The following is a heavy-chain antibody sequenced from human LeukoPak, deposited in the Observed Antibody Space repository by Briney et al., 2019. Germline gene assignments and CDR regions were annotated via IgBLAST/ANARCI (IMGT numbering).Heavy chain of an antibody. D-gene: IGHD3-22*01. CDR3: VLNTLTSTEYYDSSGYYKALDY. CDR1: GLNLSNYG. V-gene: IGHV3-30*03. J-gene: IGHJ4*02. Sequence: GGSLSLSCEAFGLNLSNYGIHWVRQAPGKGLEWVAIISYDGSNKYYADSVKGRFTISRDNSKNTLYLQMNSLRAEDTAVYYCVLNTLTSTEYYDSSGYYKALDYWGQGTLVTVSS. CDR2: ISYDGSNK.